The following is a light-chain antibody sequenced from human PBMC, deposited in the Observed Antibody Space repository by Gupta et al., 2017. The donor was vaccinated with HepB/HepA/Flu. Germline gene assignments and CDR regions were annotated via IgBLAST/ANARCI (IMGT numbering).Light chain of an antibody. V-gene: IGLV10-54*04. Sequence: QAGLTQPPSVSKDLRPLATITCTGNSNNVGNQGAAWLQQHQGHPPKLLSYRNNKRPSGISERFSASRSGNTASLTITGLQPEDEADYYCSAWDSSLSAWVFGGGTKVTVL. CDR2: RNN. CDR1: SNNVGNQG. CDR3: SAWDSSLSAWV. J-gene: IGLJ3*02.